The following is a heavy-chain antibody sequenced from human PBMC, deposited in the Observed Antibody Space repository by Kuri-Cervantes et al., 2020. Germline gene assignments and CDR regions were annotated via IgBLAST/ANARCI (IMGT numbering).Heavy chain of an antibody. CDR3: ARYCSGGSYRKGGGMDV. CDR1: GGSISSYY. CDR2: IYYSGST. D-gene: IGHD2-15*01. V-gene: IGHV4-59*01. Sequence: SETLSLTCTVSGGSISSYYWSWIRQPPGKGLEWIGYIYYSGSTNYNPSLKSRVTISVDTSKNQFSLKLSSVTAADTAVYYCARYCSGGSYRKGGGMDVWGQGTTVTVSS. J-gene: IGHJ6*02.